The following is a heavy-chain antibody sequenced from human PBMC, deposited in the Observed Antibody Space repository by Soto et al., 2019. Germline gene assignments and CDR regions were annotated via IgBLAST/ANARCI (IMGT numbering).Heavy chain of an antibody. Sequence: SETLSLTCAVYGGSFSDYYWSWIRQPPGKGLEWIGEINHSGSTNYNPSLKSRVTISVDTSKNQFSLKLSSVTAADTAVYYCASRRSTISFYYYYGMDVWGQGTTVTVSS. CDR1: GGSFSDYY. CDR2: INHSGST. J-gene: IGHJ6*02. CDR3: ASRRSTISFYYYYGMDV. V-gene: IGHV4-34*01. D-gene: IGHD3-9*01.